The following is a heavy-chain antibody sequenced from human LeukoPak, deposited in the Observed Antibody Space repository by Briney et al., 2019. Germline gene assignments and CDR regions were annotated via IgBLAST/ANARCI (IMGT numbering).Heavy chain of an antibody. CDR1: GFTFDDYG. V-gene: IGHV3-20*04. CDR2: INCNGGSK. CDR3: ARLSESWSDYMDV. D-gene: IGHD1-26*01. J-gene: IGHJ6*03. Sequence: GGSLRLSCAASGFTFDDYGMSWVRQAPGKGLEWVSGINCNGGSKGYADSVKGRFTISRDNSKNSLYLQMNSLRAEDTALYYCARLSESWSDYMDVWGKGTTVTVSS.